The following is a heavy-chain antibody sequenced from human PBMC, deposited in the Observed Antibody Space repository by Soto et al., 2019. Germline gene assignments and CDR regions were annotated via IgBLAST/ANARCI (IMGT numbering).Heavy chain of an antibody. V-gene: IGHV1-69*19. CDR3: AREVQVHTPAFVY. D-gene: IGHD3-10*01. CDR2: ISPMFGAA. CDR1: GGTFNTYA. Sequence: QVQLVQSGAEMQKPGSSVKVSCQSSGGTFNTYAMNWVRQAPGQGPEWMGDISPMFGAANYAPKFQGRVTSTADESTDTSYMQLSSLTSEDTALYFCAREVQVHTPAFVYWGQGTLVTVSS. J-gene: IGHJ4*02.